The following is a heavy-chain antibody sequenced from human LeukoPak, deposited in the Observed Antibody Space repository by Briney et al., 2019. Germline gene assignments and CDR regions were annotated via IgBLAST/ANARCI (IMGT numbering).Heavy chain of an antibody. D-gene: IGHD1-1*01. V-gene: IGHV3-7*03. Sequence: GGSLRLSCTDSGFTLSNNWMSWVRQAPGKGLEWVANTNKDGSEKWYVDSVKGRFTISRDNAKNSLYLQMNSLKAGDTALYYCVRDGNDGLNDWEYWGQGALVTVSS. CDR2: TNKDGSEK. J-gene: IGHJ1*01. CDR3: VRDGNDGLNDWEY. CDR1: GFTLSNNW.